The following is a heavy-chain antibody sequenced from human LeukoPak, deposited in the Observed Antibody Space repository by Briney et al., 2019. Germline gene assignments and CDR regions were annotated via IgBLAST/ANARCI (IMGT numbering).Heavy chain of an antibody. V-gene: IGHV3-23*01. CDR2: ISGSGGST. Sequence: GGSLRLSCAASGFTFSSYAMSWVRQAPGKGLEWVSAISGSGGSTYYADSVKGRFTISRDNSKNTLYLQMNSLRAEDTAVYYCARGHLTMVRGVWGGAFDIWGQGTMVTVSS. CDR3: ARGHLTMVRGVWGGAFDI. CDR1: GFTFSSYA. D-gene: IGHD3-10*01. J-gene: IGHJ3*02.